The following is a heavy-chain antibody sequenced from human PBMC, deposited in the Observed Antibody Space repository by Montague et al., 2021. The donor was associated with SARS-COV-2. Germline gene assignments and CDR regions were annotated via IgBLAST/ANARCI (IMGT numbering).Heavy chain of an antibody. CDR3: VRDNPVLWFGETYAFDI. J-gene: IGHJ3*02. CDR1: GGSISSYY. Sequence: SETLSLTCTVSGGSISSYYWSWIRQPAGKGLEWIGRIYTSGSTNYNPSLKSRVTMSVDTSKNQFSLKLSSVTAADTAVYCCVRDNPVLWFGETYAFDIWGQGTMVTVSS. D-gene: IGHD3-10*01. V-gene: IGHV4-4*07. CDR2: IYTSGST.